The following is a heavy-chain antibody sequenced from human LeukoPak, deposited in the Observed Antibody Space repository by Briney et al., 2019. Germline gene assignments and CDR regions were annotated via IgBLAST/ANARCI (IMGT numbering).Heavy chain of an antibody. CDR1: GYTFTGYY. Sequence: ASVKVSCKASGYTFTGYYIHWVRQAPGQGLEWMGRINPNSGGTNYAQKFQGRVTMTRDTSISTAYMELSRLRSDDTAVYYCARVPGKWSFFDYWGQGTLVTVSS. J-gene: IGHJ4*02. CDR2: INPNSGGT. V-gene: IGHV1-2*06. D-gene: IGHD2-15*01. CDR3: ARVPGKWSFFDY.